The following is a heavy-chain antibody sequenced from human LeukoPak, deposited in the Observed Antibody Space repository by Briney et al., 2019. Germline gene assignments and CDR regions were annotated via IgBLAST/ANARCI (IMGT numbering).Heavy chain of an antibody. J-gene: IGHJ4*02. V-gene: IGHV4-30-2*01. Sequence: PSQTLSLTCTVSGGSISSGGYYWSRIRQPPGKGLEWIGYIYHSGSTYYNPSLKSRVTISVDRSKNQFSLKLSSVTAADTAVYYCAREYCSSTSCYTDYWGQGTLVTVSS. CDR3: AREYCSSTSCYTDY. D-gene: IGHD2-2*02. CDR2: IYHSGST. CDR1: GGSISSGGYY.